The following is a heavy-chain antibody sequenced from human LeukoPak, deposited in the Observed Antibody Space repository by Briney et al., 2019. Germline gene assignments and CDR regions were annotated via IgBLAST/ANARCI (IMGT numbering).Heavy chain of an antibody. D-gene: IGHD2-15*01. CDR1: GYTFTSYG. CDR2: VSAYNGNT. J-gene: IGHJ4*02. CDR3: VRDRLGGGGSRAFDY. V-gene: IGHV1-18*01. Sequence: ASVKVSCKASGYTFTSYGISWVRQAPGQGLEWMGWVSAYNGNTNYAQKLQGRVTMTTDTSTSTAYMELRSLRSDDTAVYYCVRDRLGGGGSRAFDYWGQGTLVTVSS.